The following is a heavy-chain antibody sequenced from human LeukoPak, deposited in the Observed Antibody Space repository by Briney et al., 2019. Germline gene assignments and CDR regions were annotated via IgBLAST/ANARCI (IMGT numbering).Heavy chain of an antibody. V-gene: IGHV3-30*02. CDR2: IRYDGSNK. J-gene: IGHJ4*02. Sequence: GGSLRLSCAASGFTFSSYCMLWVRQAPGKGLEWVAFIRYDGSNKYYVDSVKGRFTISRDNSKNTLYLQMNSLRAEDKAVYCATGSSSGWYGRLDYWGQGTLVTVSS. CDR1: GFTFSSYC. CDR3: ATGSSSGWYGRLDY. D-gene: IGHD6-19*01.